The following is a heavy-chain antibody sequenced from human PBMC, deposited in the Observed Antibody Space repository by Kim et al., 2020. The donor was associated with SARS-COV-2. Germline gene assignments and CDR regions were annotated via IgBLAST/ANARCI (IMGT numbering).Heavy chain of an antibody. CDR2: INPSGGST. CDR3: AGGRKRPRGYCSSTSCYGGDFDY. Sequence: ASVKVSCKASGYTFTSYYMHWVRQAPGQGLEWMGIINPSGGSTSYAQKFQGRVTMTRDTSTSTVYMELSSLRSEDTAVYYCAGGRKRPRGYCSSTSCYGGDFDYWGQGTLVTVSS. CDR1: GYTFTSYY. J-gene: IGHJ4*02. V-gene: IGHV1-46*01. D-gene: IGHD2-2*01.